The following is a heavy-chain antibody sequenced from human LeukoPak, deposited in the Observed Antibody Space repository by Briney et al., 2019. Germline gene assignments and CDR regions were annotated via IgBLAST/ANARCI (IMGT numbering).Heavy chain of an antibody. Sequence: SETLSLTCTGSGGSISSYYWSWIRQPPGKGLEYIGYIYFSGSTNYNPSLKSRVTISVDTSKNQFSLKLSSVTAADTAVYYCARDGGKGWLWFDYWGQGTLVTVSS. V-gene: IGHV4-59*01. J-gene: IGHJ4*02. CDR1: GGSISSYY. CDR3: ARDGGKGWLWFDY. D-gene: IGHD3-9*01. CDR2: IYFSGST.